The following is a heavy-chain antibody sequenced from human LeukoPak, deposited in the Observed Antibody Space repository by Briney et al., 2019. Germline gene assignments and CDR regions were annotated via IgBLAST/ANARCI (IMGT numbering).Heavy chain of an antibody. D-gene: IGHD6-19*01. Sequence: ASVKVSCKASGYTLTGYYMHWVRQAPGQGLEWMGRINPNSGGTNYAQKFQGRVTMTRDTSISTAYMELSRLRSDDTAVYYCASSIFGIAVAAYWGQGTLVTVSS. CDR3: ASSIFGIAVAAY. CDR2: INPNSGGT. J-gene: IGHJ4*02. V-gene: IGHV1-2*06. CDR1: GYTLTGYY.